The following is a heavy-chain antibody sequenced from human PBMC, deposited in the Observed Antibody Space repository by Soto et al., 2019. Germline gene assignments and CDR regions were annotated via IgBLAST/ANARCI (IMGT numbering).Heavy chain of an antibody. J-gene: IGHJ5*02. CDR3: AHAPGIAVTTNWFDP. CDR1: GFSLSTSEVG. V-gene: IGHV2-5*02. CDR2: IYWDDDK. Sequence: SGPTLVNPTQNLTLTCTFSGFSLSTSEVGVGWIRQPPGKALQWLALIYWDDDKRYSPSLKSRLTITKDTSKNQVVLTMTNMDPVDTATYYCAHAPGIAVTTNWFDPWGRGILVTVSS. D-gene: IGHD6-19*01.